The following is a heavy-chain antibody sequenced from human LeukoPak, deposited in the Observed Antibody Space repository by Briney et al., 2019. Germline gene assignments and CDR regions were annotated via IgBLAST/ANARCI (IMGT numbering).Heavy chain of an antibody. V-gene: IGHV1-18*01. CDR2: ISAYNGNT. CDR3: ARGGNEYDILTGYYNPSWFDP. Sequence: ASVTVSCTASGYTFTSYGISWVRQAPGQGLEWMGWISAYNGNTNYAQKLQGRVTMTTDTSTSTAYMELRSLRSDDTAVYYCARGGNEYDILTGYYNPSWFDPWGQGALVTVSS. CDR1: GYTFTSYG. D-gene: IGHD3-9*01. J-gene: IGHJ5*02.